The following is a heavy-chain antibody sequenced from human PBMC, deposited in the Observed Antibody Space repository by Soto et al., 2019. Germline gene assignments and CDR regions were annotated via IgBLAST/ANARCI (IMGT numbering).Heavy chain of an antibody. J-gene: IGHJ6*02. Sequence: QVQLVQSGAEVQKPGSSVKVSCKASGGTFSSYAISWVRQAPGQGLEWMGGIIPIFGTANYAQKFQGRVTITADESTSTAYMELSSLRSEDTAVYYCARDRAAPGGYSYGYFLSYYYGMDVWGQGTTVTVSS. CDR2: IIPIFGTA. CDR3: ARDRAAPGGYSYGYFLSYYYGMDV. D-gene: IGHD5-18*01. CDR1: GGTFSSYA. V-gene: IGHV1-69*01.